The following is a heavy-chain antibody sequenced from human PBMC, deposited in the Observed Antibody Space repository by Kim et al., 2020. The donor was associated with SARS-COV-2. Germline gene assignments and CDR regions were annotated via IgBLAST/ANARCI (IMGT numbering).Heavy chain of an antibody. CDR2: IYYSGST. D-gene: IGHD6-13*01. CDR3: ARELAGYSSRGYYYYYYGMDV. Sequence: SETLSLTCTVSGGSISSGGYYWSWIRQHPGKGLEWIGNIYYSGSTHYNPSLKRRVTISVDTSKNQFSLKLSSVTAADTAVYYCARELAGYSSRGYYYYYYGMDVWGQGTTVTVSS. CDR1: GGSISSGGYY. V-gene: IGHV4-31*03. J-gene: IGHJ6*02.